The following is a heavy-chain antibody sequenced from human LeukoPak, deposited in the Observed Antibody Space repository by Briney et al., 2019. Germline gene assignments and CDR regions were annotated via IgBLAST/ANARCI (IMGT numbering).Heavy chain of an antibody. CDR3: AKDVPSGSYWYFDY. J-gene: IGHJ4*02. Sequence: GGSLRLSCAASGFAFSSYEMNWVRQAPGKGLEWVSYISTSGSTRYYADSVKGRFTISRDNSKNTLYLQMNSLRAEDTAVYYCAKDVPSGSYWYFDYWGQGTLVTVSS. D-gene: IGHD1-26*01. V-gene: IGHV3-48*03. CDR1: GFAFSSYE. CDR2: ISTSGSTR.